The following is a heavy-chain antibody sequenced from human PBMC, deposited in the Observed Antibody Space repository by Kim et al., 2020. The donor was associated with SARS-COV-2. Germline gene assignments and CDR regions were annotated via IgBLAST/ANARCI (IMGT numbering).Heavy chain of an antibody. Sequence: GGSLRLSCAASGFTVSSNYMSWVRQAPGKGLEWVSVIYSGGSTYYADSVKGRFTISRDNSKNTLYLQMNSLRAEDTAVHYCARSNDFWSGYTGGVEYYFDYWGQGTLVSVSS. CDR3: ARSNDFWSGYTGGVEYYFDY. CDR1: GFTVSSNY. CDR2: IYSGGST. J-gene: IGHJ4*02. V-gene: IGHV3-53*01. D-gene: IGHD3-3*01.